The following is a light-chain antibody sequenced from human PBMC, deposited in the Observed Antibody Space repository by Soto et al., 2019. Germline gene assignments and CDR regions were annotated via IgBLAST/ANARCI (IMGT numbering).Light chain of an antibody. CDR2: GAS. CDR1: ESVSSN. Sequence: VVTQSPATLSVSPGERATLSCRARESVSSNLAWYQQRPGQAPRLLIYGASTRATDTPVRFRGSGSGTEFTLTISSLQSEDFAVYYCQQYNNWPPSIIFGQGTRLEIK. CDR3: QQYNNWPPSII. V-gene: IGKV3-15*01. J-gene: IGKJ5*01.